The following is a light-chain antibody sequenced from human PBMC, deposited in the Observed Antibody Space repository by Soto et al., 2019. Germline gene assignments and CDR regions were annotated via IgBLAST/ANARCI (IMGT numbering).Light chain of an antibody. CDR1: QNVANY. V-gene: IGKV3-11*01. J-gene: IGKJ1*01. CDR2: ESS. Sequence: EIVLTQSPATLSLSPGERATLSCRASQNVANYLDWYQQKPGQAPRLLIYESSNRATGIAARFSGSGSGTDFTLTISSLEPEDFAVYYCQQRNNSPQTFGQGTKLDIK. CDR3: QQRNNSPQT.